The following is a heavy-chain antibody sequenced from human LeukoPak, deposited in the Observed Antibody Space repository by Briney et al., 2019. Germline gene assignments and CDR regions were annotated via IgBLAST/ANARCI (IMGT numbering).Heavy chain of an antibody. CDR2: INWNGGST. J-gene: IGHJ3*02. Sequence: GGSLRLSCAASGFTFDDYGMSWVPQAPGKGLEWVSGINWNGGSTGYADSVKGRFTISRDNAKNSLYLQMNSLRAEDTALYYCARAVILGAGDAFDIWGQGTMVTVSS. CDR1: GFTFDDYG. V-gene: IGHV3-20*04. D-gene: IGHD1-26*01. CDR3: ARAVILGAGDAFDI.